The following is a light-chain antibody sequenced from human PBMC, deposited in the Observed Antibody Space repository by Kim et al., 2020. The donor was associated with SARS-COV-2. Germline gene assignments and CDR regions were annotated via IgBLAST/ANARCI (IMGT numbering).Light chain of an antibody. V-gene: IGKV1-39*01. Sequence: DIQMTQSPSSLSASVGDRVTITCRASQSISIYLNWFQQKPGKAPKLLIYAASSLQSGVPSRFSGSGSGTDFTLTISSLQPEDFATYYCQQSYSTSPWTFGQGTKVDIK. CDR3: QQSYSTSPWT. J-gene: IGKJ1*01. CDR1: QSISIY. CDR2: AAS.